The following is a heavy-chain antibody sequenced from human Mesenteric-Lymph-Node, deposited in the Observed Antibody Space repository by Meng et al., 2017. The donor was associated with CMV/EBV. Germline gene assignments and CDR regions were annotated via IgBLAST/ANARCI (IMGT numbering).Heavy chain of an antibody. J-gene: IGHJ4*02. V-gene: IGHV3-74*01. Sequence: GESLKISCAASGFTFSSYWMHWVRQAPREGLVWVSRINSDGSSTNYADSVKGRFTISRDNAKNTLFLQMSSLRAEDTAVYYCARTNPRSIAAAGTFDDWGQGTMVTVSS. D-gene: IGHD6-13*01. CDR1: GFTFSSYW. CDR3: ARTNPRSIAAAGTFDD. CDR2: INSDGSST.